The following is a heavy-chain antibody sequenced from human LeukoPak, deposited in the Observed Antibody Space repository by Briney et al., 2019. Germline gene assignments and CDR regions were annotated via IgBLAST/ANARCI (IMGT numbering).Heavy chain of an antibody. D-gene: IGHD4-17*01. CDR1: GGSISSSNW. J-gene: IGHJ4*02. Sequence: SGTLSLTCAVSGGSISSSNWWSWVRQPPGKGLEWIGEIYHSGSTNYNPSLQSRVTISADTSKNQFSLNLRSVTDADTAVYYCARGLNTDKIDYWGQGTLVTVSS. CDR2: IYHSGST. CDR3: ARGLNTDKIDY. V-gene: IGHV4-4*02.